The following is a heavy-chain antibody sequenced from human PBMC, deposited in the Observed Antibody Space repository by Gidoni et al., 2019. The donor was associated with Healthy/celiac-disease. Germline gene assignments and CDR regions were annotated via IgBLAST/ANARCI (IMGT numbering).Heavy chain of an antibody. V-gene: IGHV3-30*04. Sequence: QVQLVESGGGVVQPGRSLRLSCAASGFTFSSYALHGVRQAPGKGLGWVAVRSYDGSNKYYADSVKGRFTISRDNSKNTLYLQMNSLRAEDTAVYYCARDHYDSSGYYYLGAFDIWGQGTMVTVSS. D-gene: IGHD3-22*01. CDR3: ARDHYDSSGYYYLGAFDI. J-gene: IGHJ3*02. CDR2: RSYDGSNK. CDR1: GFTFSSYA.